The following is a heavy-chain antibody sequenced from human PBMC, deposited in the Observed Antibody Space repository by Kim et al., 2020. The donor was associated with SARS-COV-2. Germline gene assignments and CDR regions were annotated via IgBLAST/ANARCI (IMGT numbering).Heavy chain of an antibody. CDR3: ARDRLAGTTNWFDP. CDR1: GGSISSYY. D-gene: IGHD1-1*01. J-gene: IGHJ5*02. CDR2: IYYSGST. Sequence: SETLSLTCTVSGGSISSYYWSWIRQPPGKGLEWIGYIYYSGSTNYNPSLKSRVTISIDTSKNQYSLKLSSVTAADTAVYYCARDRLAGTTNWFDPWAKGT. V-gene: IGHV4-59*12.